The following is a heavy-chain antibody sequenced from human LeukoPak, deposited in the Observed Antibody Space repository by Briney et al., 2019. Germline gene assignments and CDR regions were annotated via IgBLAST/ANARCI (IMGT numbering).Heavy chain of an antibody. D-gene: IGHD3-22*01. CDR1: GFTFSSYS. CDR2: ISSSSSYI. V-gene: IGHV3-21*01. Sequence: GGSLRLSCAASGFTFSSYSMNWVRQAPGKGLEWVSSISSSSSYIYYADSVKGRFTISRDNAKNSLYLQMNSLRAEDTAVYYCARALAYYYDSSGYSAFDIWGQGTMVTVSS. CDR3: ARALAYYYDSSGYSAFDI. J-gene: IGHJ3*02.